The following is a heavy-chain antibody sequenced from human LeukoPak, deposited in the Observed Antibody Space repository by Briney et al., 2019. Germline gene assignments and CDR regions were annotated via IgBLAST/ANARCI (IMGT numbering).Heavy chain of an antibody. J-gene: IGHJ5*02. V-gene: IGHV1-46*01. CDR3: ARDVPAAIRALDP. CDR1: GYTFTSYY. Sequence: ASVKVSCKASGYTFTSYYMHWVRQAPGQGPEWMGIINPSGGSTSYAQKFQGRVTMTRDTSTSTVYMELSSLRSEDTAVYYCARDVPAAIRALDPWGQGTLVTVSS. CDR2: INPSGGST. D-gene: IGHD2-2*01.